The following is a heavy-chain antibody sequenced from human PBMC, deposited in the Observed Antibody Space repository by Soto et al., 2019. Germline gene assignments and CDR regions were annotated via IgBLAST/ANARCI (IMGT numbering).Heavy chain of an antibody. CDR3: AKDYSRRSYGYYYYGMDV. CDR1: GFTFDDYT. CDR2: ISWDGGST. J-gene: IGHJ6*02. D-gene: IGHD6-13*01. Sequence: WGSLRLSCAASGFTFDDYTMHWVRQAPGKGLEWVSLISWDGGSTYYADSVKGRFTISRDNSKNSLYLQMNSLRTEDTALYYCAKDYSRRSYGYYYYGMDVWGQGTTVTGTS. V-gene: IGHV3-43*01.